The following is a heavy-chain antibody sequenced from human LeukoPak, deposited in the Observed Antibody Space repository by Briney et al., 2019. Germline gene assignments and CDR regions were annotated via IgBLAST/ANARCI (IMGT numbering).Heavy chain of an antibody. J-gene: IGHJ4*02. CDR1: GFTFSSYW. Sequence: GGSLRLSCAASGFTFSSYWMSWVRQAPGKGLEWVANIKKGGSEKYYVDSVKGRFTISRDNAKTSLYLQMNSLRAEDTAVYYCARHLSGITGYTYGRGIDYWGQGTLVTVSS. D-gene: IGHD5-18*01. CDR3: ARHLSGITGYTYGRGIDY. V-gene: IGHV3-7*01. CDR2: IKKGGSEK.